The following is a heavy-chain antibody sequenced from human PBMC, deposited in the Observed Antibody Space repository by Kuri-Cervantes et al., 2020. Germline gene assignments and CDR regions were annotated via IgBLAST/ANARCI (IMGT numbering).Heavy chain of an antibody. Sequence: GESLKISCAASGFTFSSYAMHWVRQAPGKGLEWVAVIPYDGSNKYYADSVKGRFTISRDNSKNTLYLQMNSLRAEDTAVYYCARDRGDQLLLDYWGQGTLVTVSS. V-gene: IGHV3-30-3*01. CDR2: IPYDGSNK. CDR1: GFTFSSYA. CDR3: ARDRGDQLLLDY. D-gene: IGHD2-2*01. J-gene: IGHJ4*02.